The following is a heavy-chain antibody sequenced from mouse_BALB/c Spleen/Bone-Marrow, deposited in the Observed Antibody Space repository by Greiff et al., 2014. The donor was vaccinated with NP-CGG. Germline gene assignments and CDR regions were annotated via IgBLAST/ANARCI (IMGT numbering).Heavy chain of an antibody. D-gene: IGHD4-1*01. V-gene: IGHV1-54*01. CDR2: INPGSGGT. CDR3: ARELGRWYFDV. CDR1: GYAFTNYL. J-gene: IGHJ1*01. Sequence: VQLQQSGAELVRPGTSVKVSCKASGYAFTNYLIEWVKQRPGQGLEWIGVINPGSGGTNYNEKFKGKATLTADKSSSTAYMQLSSLTSDDSAVYFCARELGRWYFDVWGAGTTVTV.